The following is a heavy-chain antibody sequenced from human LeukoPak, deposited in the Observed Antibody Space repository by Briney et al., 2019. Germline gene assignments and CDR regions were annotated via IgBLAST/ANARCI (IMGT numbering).Heavy chain of an antibody. D-gene: IGHD4-23*01. Sequence: GGSLRLSCAASGFTFSSYAMHWVRQAPGKGLEWVAVISYDGSNKYYADSVKGRFTISRDNSKNTLYLQMNSLRAEDTAVYYCARGRVTPNDAFDIWGQGTMVTVSS. CDR3: ARGRVTPNDAFDI. CDR1: GFTFSSYA. V-gene: IGHV3-30-3*01. J-gene: IGHJ3*02. CDR2: ISYDGSNK.